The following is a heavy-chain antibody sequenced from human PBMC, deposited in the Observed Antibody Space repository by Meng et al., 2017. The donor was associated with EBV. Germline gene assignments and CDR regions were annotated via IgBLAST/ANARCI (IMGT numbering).Heavy chain of an antibody. V-gene: IGHV4-4*02. J-gene: IGHJ4*02. D-gene: IGHD3-22*01. Sequence: QGELQESGPGLMKPSGTLSLTCAVSGGSISSSNWWSWVRQPPGKGLEWIGEIYHSGSTNYNPSLKSRVTISVDKSKNQFSLKLSSVTAADTAVYYCARRSLDYYDSSGFDYWGQGTLVTVSS. CDR3: ARRSLDYYDSSGFDY. CDR1: GGSISSSNW. CDR2: IYHSGST.